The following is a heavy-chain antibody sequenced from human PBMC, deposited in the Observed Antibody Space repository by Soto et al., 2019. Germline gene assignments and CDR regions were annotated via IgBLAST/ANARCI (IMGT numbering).Heavy chain of an antibody. CDR2: IIPIFGTA. CDR1: GGTFSSYA. Sequence: SVKVSCKASGGTFSSYAISWVRQAPGQGLEWMGGIIPIFGTANYAQKFQGRVTITADESTSTAYMELSSLRSEDTAVYYCASNQQPYTIFGVVITYYFDYWGQGTLVTVSS. D-gene: IGHD3-3*01. J-gene: IGHJ4*02. V-gene: IGHV1-69*13. CDR3: ASNQQPYTIFGVVITYYFDY.